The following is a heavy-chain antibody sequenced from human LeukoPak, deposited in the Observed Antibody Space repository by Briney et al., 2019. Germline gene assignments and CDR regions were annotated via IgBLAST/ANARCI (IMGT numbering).Heavy chain of an antibody. CDR1: GYSISSGYY. V-gene: IGHV4-38-2*02. D-gene: IGHD1-7*01. CDR2: IYHSGST. J-gene: IGHJ5*02. Sequence: SETLSLTCTVSGYSISSGYYWGWIRQPPGKGLEWIGSIYHSGSTYYNPSLKSRVTISVDTSKNQFSLKLSSVTAADTAVYYCARGRYNWNYAPLGFDPWGQGTLVTVSS. CDR3: ARGRYNWNYAPLGFDP.